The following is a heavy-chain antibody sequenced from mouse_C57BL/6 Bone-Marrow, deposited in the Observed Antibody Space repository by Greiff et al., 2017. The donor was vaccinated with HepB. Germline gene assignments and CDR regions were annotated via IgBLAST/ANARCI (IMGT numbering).Heavy chain of an antibody. D-gene: IGHD1-1*01. CDR3: ARDRTVVPFDY. J-gene: IGHJ2*01. Sequence: DVMLVESGGGLVQSGRSLRLSCATSGFTFSDFYMEWVRQAPGKGLEWIAASRNKANDYTTEYSASVKGRFIVSRDTSQSILYLQMNALRAEDTAIYYCARDRTVVPFDYWGQGTTLTVSS. V-gene: IGHV7-1*01. CDR2: SRNKANDYTT. CDR1: GFTFSDFY.